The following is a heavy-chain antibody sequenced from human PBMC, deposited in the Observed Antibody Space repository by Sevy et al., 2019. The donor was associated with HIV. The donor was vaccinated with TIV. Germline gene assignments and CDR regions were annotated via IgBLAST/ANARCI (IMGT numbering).Heavy chain of an antibody. V-gene: IGHV4-34*01. J-gene: IGHJ4*02. CDR2: VNHSGST. D-gene: IGHD6-19*01. Sequence: SETLSLTCAVSGGSFSGYSWDWIRQPPGKGLEWIGEVNHSGSTNYNPSLKSRVTISVDTSKNQFSLKLSSVTAADTAVYYCARAIGTQVAGLYYFDYWGQGTLVTVSS. CDR3: ARAIGTQVAGLYYFDY. CDR1: GGSFSGYS.